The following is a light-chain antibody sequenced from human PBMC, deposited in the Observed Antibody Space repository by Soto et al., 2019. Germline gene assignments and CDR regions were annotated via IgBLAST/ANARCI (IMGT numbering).Light chain of an antibody. J-gene: IGLJ2*01. Sequence: QSALTQPASVSGSPGQSITISYTGTSSDVGGYNYVSWYQQHPDKAPKLMIYEVTNRPSGVSNRVSGSKSGNTASLTISGLQAEDEADYYCSSYTSSGTLVFGGGTKLTVL. CDR3: SSYTSSGTLV. CDR2: EVT. CDR1: SSDVGGYNY. V-gene: IGLV2-14*01.